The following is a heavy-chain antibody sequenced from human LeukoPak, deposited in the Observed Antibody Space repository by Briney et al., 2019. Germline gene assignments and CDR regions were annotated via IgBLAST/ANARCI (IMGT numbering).Heavy chain of an antibody. D-gene: IGHD6-6*01. CDR2: INHSGST. J-gene: IGHJ4*02. CDR1: GGSFSGYY. V-gene: IGHV4-34*01. Sequence: SETLSLTCAVYGGSFSGYYWSWISQPPGKGLEWIGEINHSGSTNYNSSLKSRVTISVDTSKNQFSLKLSSVTAADTAVYYCARVTNSSSPDYWGQGTLVTVAS. CDR3: ARVTNSSSPDY.